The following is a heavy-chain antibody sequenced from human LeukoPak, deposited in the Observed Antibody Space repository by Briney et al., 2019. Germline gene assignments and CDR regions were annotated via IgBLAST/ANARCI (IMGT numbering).Heavy chain of an antibody. V-gene: IGHV5-51*01. CDR3: ARRLAAANTDAFDI. CDR2: IYPGDSDT. CDR1: GYSFTTYW. D-gene: IGHD6-13*01. Sequence: GESLKISCKGSGYSFTTYWIAWVRQMPGKGLEWVGIIYPGDSDTRYSPSFQGQVTISADKSTSTAYLQWSSLKASDTAMYYCARRLAAANTDAFDIWGQGTMVTISS. J-gene: IGHJ3*02.